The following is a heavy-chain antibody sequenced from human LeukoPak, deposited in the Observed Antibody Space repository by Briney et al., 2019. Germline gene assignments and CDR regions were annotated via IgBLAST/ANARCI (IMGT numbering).Heavy chain of an antibody. J-gene: IGHJ4*02. CDR2: IKQDGSDK. CDR3: ARDRYGLRY. V-gene: IGHV3-7*01. CDR1: GFTFSNYW. Sequence: PGGSLRLSCEASGFTFSNYWMSWVRQAPGKGLEWVANIKQDGSDKNYVDSVKGRFTISRDNAKSSLYLQMNSLRAEDTAVYYCARDRYGLRYWGQGTLVTVSS. D-gene: IGHD5-18*01.